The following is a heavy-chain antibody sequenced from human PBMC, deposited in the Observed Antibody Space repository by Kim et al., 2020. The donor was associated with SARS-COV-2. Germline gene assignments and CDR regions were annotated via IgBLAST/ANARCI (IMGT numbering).Heavy chain of an antibody. CDR3: AKVFGFGSDKYGMDV. J-gene: IGHJ6*02. Sequence: GGSLRLSCAASGFTSGTYAINWVRQAPGKGLEWVSSFNYYDDTTYYADSVKGRVTISRDNSKNTVYLQMNSLRAEDTALYYCAKVFGFGSDKYGMDVWGQWTTVTVSS. CDR2: FNYYDDTT. CDR1: GFTSGTYA. V-gene: IGHV3-23*01. D-gene: IGHD3-3*01.